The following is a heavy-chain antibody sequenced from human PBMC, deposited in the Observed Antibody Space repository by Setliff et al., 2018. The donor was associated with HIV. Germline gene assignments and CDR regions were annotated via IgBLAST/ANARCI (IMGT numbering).Heavy chain of an antibody. CDR3: AREGSYNDFWSGGMTLDY. Sequence: SETLSLTCVVSGDSIDNSNWWSWVRQPPGQGLEWMGEIYHSGNTNYNPSLKSRLTMSVDKSKNQFSPNLRSVTAADTAVYYCAREGSYNDFWSGGMTLDYWGQGALVTVSS. D-gene: IGHD3-3*01. CDR1: GDSIDNSNW. V-gene: IGHV4-4*02. J-gene: IGHJ4*02. CDR2: IYHSGNT.